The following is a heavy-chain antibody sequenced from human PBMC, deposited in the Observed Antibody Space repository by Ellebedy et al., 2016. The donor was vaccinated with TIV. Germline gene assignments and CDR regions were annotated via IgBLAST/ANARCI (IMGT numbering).Heavy chain of an antibody. Sequence: AASVKVSCKASGCTFSSYAISWVRQAPGQGLEWMGGIIPIFGTANYAQKFQGRVTITADESTSTAYMELSSLRSEDTAVYYCARNSGSYFFGEDYWGQGTLVTVSS. CDR2: IIPIFGTA. J-gene: IGHJ4*02. V-gene: IGHV1-69*13. CDR1: GCTFSSYA. CDR3: ARNSGSYFFGEDY. D-gene: IGHD1-26*01.